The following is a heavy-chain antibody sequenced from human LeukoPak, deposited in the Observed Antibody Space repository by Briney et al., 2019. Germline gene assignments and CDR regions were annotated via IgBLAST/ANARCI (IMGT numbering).Heavy chain of an antibody. V-gene: IGHV4-39*07. CDR1: GGSISSSSYY. J-gene: IGHJ4*02. CDR2: IYYSGST. Sequence: SETLSLTCTVSGGSISSSSYYWGWIRQPPGKGLEWIGSIYYSGSTYYNPSLKSRVTISVDTSKNQFSLKLSSVTAADTAVYYCARDPLRDGYNLNWGQGTLVTVSS. D-gene: IGHD5-24*01. CDR3: ARDPLRDGYNLN.